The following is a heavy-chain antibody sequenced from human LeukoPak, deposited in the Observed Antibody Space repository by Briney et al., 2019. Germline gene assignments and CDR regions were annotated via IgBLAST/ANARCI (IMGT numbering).Heavy chain of an antibody. J-gene: IGHJ5*02. CDR2: ISSSSSYI. V-gene: IGHV3-21*01. Sequence: GGSLRLSCAASGFTFSSYSMNWVRQAPGKGLEWVSSISSSSSYIYYADSVKGRFTISRDNAKNSLYLQMNSLRAEDTAVYYCARGTYGSGSPDWFDPWGQGTLVTVSS. CDR3: ARGTYGSGSPDWFDP. CDR1: GFTFSSYS. D-gene: IGHD3-10*01.